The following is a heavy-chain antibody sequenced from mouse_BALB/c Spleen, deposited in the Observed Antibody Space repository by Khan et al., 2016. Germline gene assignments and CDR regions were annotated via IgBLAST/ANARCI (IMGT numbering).Heavy chain of an antibody. CDR2: ISSGGSYT. CDR3: ARAYSAY. V-gene: IGHV5-9-4*01. D-gene: IGHD2-12*01. CDR1: GFTFSSYA. Sequence: EVELVESGGGLVKPGGSLKLSCAASGFTFSSYAMSWVRQSPEKRLEWVAEISSGGSYTYYPDTVTGRFTISRVNAKNTLYLEMSSLRSEDTAMYYCARAYSAYWGQGTLVTVSA. J-gene: IGHJ3*01.